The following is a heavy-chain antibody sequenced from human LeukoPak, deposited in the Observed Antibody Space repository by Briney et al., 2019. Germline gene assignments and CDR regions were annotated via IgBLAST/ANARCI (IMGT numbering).Heavy chain of an antibody. CDR1: GFNFRCYG. CDR2: INSDGSST. D-gene: IGHD5-18*01. CDR3: ASSVYSYGLCW. V-gene: IGHV3-74*01. Sequence: GGSLRLSCAGSGFNFRCYGMHWVRQVPGKGVVWVSRINSDGSSTSYADSVKGRFTISRDNAKNTLYLQMNSLRVEDTAVYYCASSVYSYGLCWWGQGTLVTVSS. J-gene: IGHJ4*02.